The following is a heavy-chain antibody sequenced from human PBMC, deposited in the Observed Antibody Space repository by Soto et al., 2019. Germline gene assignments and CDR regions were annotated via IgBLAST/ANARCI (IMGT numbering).Heavy chain of an antibody. Sequence: ASVKVSCKASGYTFVDYGFSWVRQAPGQGLEWMGWISPYNGNTHYVETFQGRVTMTTDTSTSTAFMELRTLTSDDTTVYYCARVPTPTHGDSNKNNFLDPWGQGTLVTVSS. CDR2: ISPYNGNT. J-gene: IGHJ5*02. CDR3: ARVPTPTHGDSNKNNFLDP. CDR1: GYTFVDYG. V-gene: IGHV1-18*04. D-gene: IGHD3-10*01.